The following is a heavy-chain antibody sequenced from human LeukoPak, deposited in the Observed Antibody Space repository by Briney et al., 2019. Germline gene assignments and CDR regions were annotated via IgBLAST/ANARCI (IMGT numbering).Heavy chain of an antibody. CDR3: ARSATVTTGYFDY. Sequence: SETLSLTCSVSGGSISTSGHYWGWIRQSPEKGLDWIGSIYSNGNTYYNPSVKSRVTISVDTSKNQFSLKLTSVTAAETAVYYCARSATVTTGYFDYWGQGTLVTVSS. CDR1: GGSISTSGHY. D-gene: IGHD4-17*01. J-gene: IGHJ4*02. V-gene: IGHV4-39*07. CDR2: IYSNGNT.